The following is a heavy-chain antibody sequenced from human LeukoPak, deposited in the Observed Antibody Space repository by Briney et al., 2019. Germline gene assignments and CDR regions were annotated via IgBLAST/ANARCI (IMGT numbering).Heavy chain of an antibody. V-gene: IGHV1-8*01. CDR3: ARRGRGAVAGSFDY. Sequence: ASVKVSCKASGYTFTSYDINWVRQATGQGLEWMGWMNLNSGNTGYAQKFQGRVTITRDTSASTAYMELSSLRSDDTAVYYCARRGRGAVAGSFDYWGQGALVTVSS. CDR2: MNLNSGNT. CDR1: GYTFTSYD. J-gene: IGHJ4*02. D-gene: IGHD6-19*01.